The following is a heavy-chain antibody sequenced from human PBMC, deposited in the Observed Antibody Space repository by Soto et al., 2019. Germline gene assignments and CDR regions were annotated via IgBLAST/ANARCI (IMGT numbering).Heavy chain of an antibody. CDR1: GFSFSDYY. V-gene: IGHV3-53*01. J-gene: IGHJ4*02. D-gene: IGHD3-16*02. CDR2: IYSGGST. CDR3: ARVRSPLEWLPGFAFGGVIVQRSYYFDY. Sequence: PGGSLRLSCAASGFSFSDYYMSWIRQAPGKGLEWVSVIYSGGSTYYADSVKGRFTISRDNSKNTLYLQMNSLRAEDTAVYYCARVRSPLEWLPGFAFGGVIVQRSYYFDYWGQGTLVTVSS.